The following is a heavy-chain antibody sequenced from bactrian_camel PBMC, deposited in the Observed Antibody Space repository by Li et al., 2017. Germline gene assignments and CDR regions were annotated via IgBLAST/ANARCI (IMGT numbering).Heavy chain of an antibody. CDR3: MYEILYSFEY. Sequence: QLVESGGESVQAGGSLRLSCDTSGYTFSRGCAAWFRQAPGKEREGVAAIDSDGSTSYADSVKGRFTISRDNAKKTVYLQMNSLKPEDTAVYYCMYEILYSFEYWGHGTQVTVS. V-gene: IGHV3S53*01. J-gene: IGHJ4*01. CDR1: GYTFSRGC. D-gene: IGHD6*01. CDR2: IDSDGST.